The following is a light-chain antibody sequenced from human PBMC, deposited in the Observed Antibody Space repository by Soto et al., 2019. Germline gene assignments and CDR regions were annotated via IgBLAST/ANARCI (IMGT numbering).Light chain of an antibody. CDR3: QQSDTYPLT. Sequence: DIHMTQSPSTLSASVIDIVTITFLASQSIGTWLAWYQHRPGKAPSLLIYDASTLRSGVPSRFSGSGSGTEFTLTISSLQADDFATYYCQQSDTYPLTFGQGTRLEI. V-gene: IGKV1-5*01. CDR1: QSIGTW. J-gene: IGKJ5*01. CDR2: DAS.